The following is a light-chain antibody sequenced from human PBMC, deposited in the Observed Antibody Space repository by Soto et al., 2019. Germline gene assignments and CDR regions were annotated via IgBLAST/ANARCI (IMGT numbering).Light chain of an antibody. CDR3: QQGHNWPLT. CDR1: QSISSE. V-gene: IGKV3-15*01. Sequence: EIVMTQSPATLSVSPGESATLSCRASQSISSELAWYQQKPGQPPRLLIYGASTRATGVQARFTGSGSGSDFTLNISGLQSEEFAVYYCQQGHNWPLTFGQGTRLEI. J-gene: IGKJ2*01. CDR2: GAS.